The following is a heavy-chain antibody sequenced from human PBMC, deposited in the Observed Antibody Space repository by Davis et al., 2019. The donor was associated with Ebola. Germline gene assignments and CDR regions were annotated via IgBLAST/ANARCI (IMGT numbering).Heavy chain of an antibody. D-gene: IGHD2-21*02. CDR3: ARPGGDPDYGMDV. J-gene: IGHJ6*04. CDR2: INPNSGGT. V-gene: IGHV1-2*06. CDR1: GYTFTGYY. Sequence: ASVKVSCKASGYTFTGYYMHWVRQAPGQGLEWMGRINPNSGGTNYAQTFQGRVTMTRDTSISTAYMELSRLRSDDTAVYYCARPGGDPDYGMDVWGKGTTVTVSS.